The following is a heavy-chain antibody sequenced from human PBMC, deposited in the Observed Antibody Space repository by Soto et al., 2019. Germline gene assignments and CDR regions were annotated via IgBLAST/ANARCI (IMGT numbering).Heavy chain of an antibody. CDR3: VRIGVWGNQRYWSDY. CDR2: IKEDGSEK. V-gene: IGHV3-7*01. J-gene: IGHJ4*02. D-gene: IGHD3-16*01. Sequence: GGSLRLSCEASGFTLSNYWMSWVRQAPGKGLEWVANIKEDGSEKYYVDSVKGRFTISRDNAKNSLYLQMNSLRAEDTAVYYCVRIGVWGNQRYWSDYWGQGTLVTVSS. CDR1: GFTLSNYW.